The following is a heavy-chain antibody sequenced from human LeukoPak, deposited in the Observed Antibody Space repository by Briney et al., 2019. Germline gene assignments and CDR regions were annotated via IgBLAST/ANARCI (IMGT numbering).Heavy chain of an antibody. CDR2: ISGDGGST. CDR1: GFSFNDYA. D-gene: IGHD3-22*01. CDR3: ARESDSSGWYDS. J-gene: IGHJ5*01. Sequence: QPGGSLRLSCAAPGFSFNDYAIHWVRQAPGKGLEWVSLISGDGGSTFYADSVKGRCTISRDNTKNSLYLQMSSLRSEDTALYYCARESDSSGWYDSWGQGTLVTVSS. V-gene: IGHV3-43*02.